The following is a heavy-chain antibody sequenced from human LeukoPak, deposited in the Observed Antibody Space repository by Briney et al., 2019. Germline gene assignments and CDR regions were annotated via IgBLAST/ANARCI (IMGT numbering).Heavy chain of an antibody. Sequence: TSETLSLTCTVSGGSISSHYWSWIRQPPGKGLEWIGYIYYSGSTKYSPSLKSRVTISVDTSKNQFSLKLSSVTAADTAVYYCARGRYTYGSLYYMDVWGKGTTVTVSS. CDR2: IYYSGST. V-gene: IGHV4-59*11. D-gene: IGHD5-18*01. J-gene: IGHJ6*03. CDR1: GGSISSHY. CDR3: ARGRYTYGSLYYMDV.